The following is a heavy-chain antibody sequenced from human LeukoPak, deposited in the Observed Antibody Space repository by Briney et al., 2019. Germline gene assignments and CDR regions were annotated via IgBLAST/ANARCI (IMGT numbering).Heavy chain of an antibody. CDR2: IYYSGST. V-gene: IGHV4-59*01. CDR1: GGSISSYY. Sequence: SETLSLTFTVSGGSISSYYWSWIRQPPGKGLEWIGYIYYSGSTNYNPSLKSRVTISVDTSKNQFSLKLSSVTAADTAVYYCARVSYDYFWGSYRYSGFDPWGQGTLVTVSS. J-gene: IGHJ5*02. CDR3: ARVSYDYFWGSYRYSGFDP. D-gene: IGHD3-16*02.